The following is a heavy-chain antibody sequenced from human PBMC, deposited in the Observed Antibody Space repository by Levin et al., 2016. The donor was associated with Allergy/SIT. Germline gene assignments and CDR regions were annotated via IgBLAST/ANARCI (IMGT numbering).Heavy chain of an antibody. CDR3: ARGGDYYDSSGYYLDY. J-gene: IGHJ4*02. Sequence: SETLSLTCTVSGGSVSSGSYYWSWIRQPPGKGLEWIGYIYYSGSTNYNPSLKSRVTISVDTSKNQFSLKLSSVTAADTAVYYCARGGDYYDSSGYYLDYWGQGTLVTVSS. CDR2: IYYSGST. CDR1: GGSVSSGSYY. V-gene: IGHV4-61*01. D-gene: IGHD3-22*01.